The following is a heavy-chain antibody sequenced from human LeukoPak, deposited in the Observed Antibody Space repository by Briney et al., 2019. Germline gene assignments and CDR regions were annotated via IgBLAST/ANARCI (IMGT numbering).Heavy chain of an antibody. Sequence: GGSLRLSCAAPGFTFNNYNMNWVRQAPGKALEWVSSITSSGAYIFYADSVKGRFTISRDNAKDSLYLQMNSLGPEDTAVYYCARDPYSGNYGNYYYYYMDVWGKGTTVTISS. J-gene: IGHJ6*03. CDR1: GFTFNNYN. D-gene: IGHD1-26*01. V-gene: IGHV3-21*01. CDR2: ITSSGAYI. CDR3: ARDPYSGNYGNYYYYYMDV.